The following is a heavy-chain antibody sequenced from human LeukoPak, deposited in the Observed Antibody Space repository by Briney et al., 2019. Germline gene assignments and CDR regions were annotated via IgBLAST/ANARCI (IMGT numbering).Heavy chain of an antibody. CDR2: IYYSESA. CDR1: GASIRSYY. V-gene: IGHV4-59*08. Sequence: SETLSLTCTVSGASIRSYYWSWIRQTPGKGLEWIGHIYYSESANYNPSLKSRITISVDTSKNQFSLNLNSVTAADTAIYYCARAVSGRFDYWGQGTLVTVSS. CDR3: ARAVSGRFDY. J-gene: IGHJ4*02. D-gene: IGHD6-19*01.